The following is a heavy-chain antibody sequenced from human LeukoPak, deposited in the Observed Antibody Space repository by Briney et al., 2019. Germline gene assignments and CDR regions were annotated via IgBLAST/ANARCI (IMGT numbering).Heavy chain of an antibody. D-gene: IGHD6-19*01. Sequence: ASVKVSCKTSGYSFTHYAISWVRQAPGQGLEWIGWISTYNGDTKYAQKLQARFTMTSDTSTSTAYMELKSLTSDDTAVYYCARDPSNTSGWYIYFDFWGQGTLVTVSS. V-gene: IGHV1-18*01. CDR2: ISTYNGDT. CDR1: GYSFTHYA. J-gene: IGHJ4*02. CDR3: ARDPSNTSGWYIYFDF.